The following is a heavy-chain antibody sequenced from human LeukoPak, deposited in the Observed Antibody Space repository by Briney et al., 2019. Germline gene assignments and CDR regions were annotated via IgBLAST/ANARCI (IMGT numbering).Heavy chain of an antibody. D-gene: IGHD2-21*02. J-gene: IGHJ4*02. CDR3: ARSLGDRLDY. Sequence: SETLSLTCTVSGGSISSYYWSWIRQPPGKGLEWIGSIYHSGSTYYNPSLKSRVTISVDTSKTQFSLQLSSVTAADTAVYYCARSLGDRLDYWGQGTLVTVSS. CDR1: GGSISSYY. CDR2: IYHSGST. V-gene: IGHV4-59*08.